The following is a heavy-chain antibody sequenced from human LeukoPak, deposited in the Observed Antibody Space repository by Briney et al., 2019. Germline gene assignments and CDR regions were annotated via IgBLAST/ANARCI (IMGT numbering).Heavy chain of an antibody. CDR2: ISYDGSNK. V-gene: IGHV3-30*03. J-gene: IGHJ6*02. CDR1: GFTFRSYD. CDR3: ARDFYYYYGMDV. Sequence: PGRSLRLSCAASGFTFRSYDMHWVRQAPGKGLQWVAVISYDGSNKYHTDSVKGRFTISRDNAKNTLYLQMNSLRAEDTAVYYCARDFYYYYGMDVWGQGTTVTVSS.